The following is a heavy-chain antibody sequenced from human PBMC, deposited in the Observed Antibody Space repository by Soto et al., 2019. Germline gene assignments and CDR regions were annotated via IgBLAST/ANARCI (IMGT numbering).Heavy chain of an antibody. V-gene: IGHV1-69*06. D-gene: IGHD5-12*01. Sequence: SVKVSCKASGGTFSSYAISWVRQAPGQGLEWMGGIIPIFGTANYAQKFQGRVTITADKSTSTAYMELSSLRSEDTAVYYCAREGRRDGYNYPYWGQGTLVTVSS. CDR1: GGTFSSYA. CDR3: AREGRRDGYNYPY. J-gene: IGHJ4*02. CDR2: IIPIFGTA.